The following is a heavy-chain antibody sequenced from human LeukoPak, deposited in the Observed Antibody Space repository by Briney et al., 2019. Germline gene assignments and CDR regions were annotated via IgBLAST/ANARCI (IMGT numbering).Heavy chain of an antibody. CDR2: IRSKANSYAT. CDR3: TSLTVTTPS. V-gene: IGHV3-73*01. Sequence: GRSLRLSCAASGFTFSGSAMHWVRQASGKGLEWVGRIRSKANSYATAYAASVKGRFTISRDDSKNTAYLQMSSLKTEDTAVYYCTSLTVTTPSWGQGTLVTVSS. D-gene: IGHD4-11*01. CDR1: GFTFSGSA. J-gene: IGHJ4*02.